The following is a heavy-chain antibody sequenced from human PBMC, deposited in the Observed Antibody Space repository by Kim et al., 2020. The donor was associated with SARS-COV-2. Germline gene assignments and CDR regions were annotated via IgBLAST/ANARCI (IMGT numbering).Heavy chain of an antibody. V-gene: IGHV4-59*13. CDR2: LYYSGST. D-gene: IGHD2-15*01. Sequence: SETLSLTCTVSGGYISSYYWSWIRQPPGKGLEWIGYLYYSGSTNYNPSLKSRGIISVDTSKNQFSLKLSAMTAADTAVYYCARAHWGDDYCYPNPEFDY. CDR3: ARAHWGDDYCYPNPEFDY. J-gene: IGHJ4*01. CDR1: GGYISSYY.